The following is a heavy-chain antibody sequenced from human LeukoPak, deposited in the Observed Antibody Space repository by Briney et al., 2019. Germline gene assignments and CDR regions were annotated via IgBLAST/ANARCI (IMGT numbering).Heavy chain of an antibody. D-gene: IGHD6-19*01. CDR2: IYYSGST. J-gene: IGHJ4*02. CDR3: AGQWRLRN. Sequence: PSETLSLTCTVSGGSISSYYWSWIRQPPGKGLEWIGSIYYSGSTYYNPSLKSRVTISVDTSKNQFSLKLSSVTAADTAVYYCAGQWRLRNWGQGTLVTVSS. V-gene: IGHV4-59*05. CDR1: GGSISSYY.